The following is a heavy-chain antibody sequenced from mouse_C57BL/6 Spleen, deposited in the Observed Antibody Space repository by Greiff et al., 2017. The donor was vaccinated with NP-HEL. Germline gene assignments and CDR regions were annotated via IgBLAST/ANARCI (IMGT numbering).Heavy chain of an antibody. J-gene: IGHJ1*03. V-gene: IGHV5-16*01. CDR2: INYDGSST. D-gene: IGHD1-1*01. CDR1: GFTFSDYY. CDR3: ARVGYYYGSSWYFDV. Sequence: EVKLMESEGGLVQPGSSMKLSCTASGFTFSDYYMAWVRQVPEKGLEWVANINYDGSSTYYLDSLKSRFIISRDNAKNILYLQMSSLKSEDTATYYCARVGYYYGSSWYFDVWGTGTTVTVSS.